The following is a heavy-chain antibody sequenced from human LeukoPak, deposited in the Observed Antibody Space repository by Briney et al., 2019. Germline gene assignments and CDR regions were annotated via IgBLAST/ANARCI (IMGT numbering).Heavy chain of an antibody. CDR1: GGSISSSSYY. V-gene: IGHV4-39*01. Sequence: SETLSLTCTVSGGSISSSSYYWGWIRQPPGKGLEWIGSIYYSGSTYYNPSLKSRVTISVDTSKNQFSLKLSSVTAADMAVYYCARRAAAGLSVDPWGQGTLITVSS. CDR2: IYYSGST. D-gene: IGHD6-13*01. CDR3: ARRAAAGLSVDP. J-gene: IGHJ5*02.